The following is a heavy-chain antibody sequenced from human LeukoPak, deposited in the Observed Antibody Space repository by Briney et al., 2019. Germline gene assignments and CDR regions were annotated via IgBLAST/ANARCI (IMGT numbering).Heavy chain of an antibody. CDR2: ISYDGSNK. Sequence: GRSLRLSCAASGFTFSSYGMHWVRQAPGKGLEWVAVISYDGSNKYYADSVKGRFTISRDNSKNTLYLQMNSLRAEDTAVYYCAKDPSTYDILTGYYGDGMDVWGQGTTVTVSS. D-gene: IGHD3-9*01. J-gene: IGHJ6*02. CDR1: GFTFSSYG. CDR3: AKDPSTYDILTGYYGDGMDV. V-gene: IGHV3-30*18.